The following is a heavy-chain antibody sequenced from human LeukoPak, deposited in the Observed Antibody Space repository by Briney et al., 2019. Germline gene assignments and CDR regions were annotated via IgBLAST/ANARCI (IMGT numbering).Heavy chain of an antibody. CDR2: IYYSGST. D-gene: IGHD3-22*01. CDR1: GGSISSSSYY. J-gene: IGHJ4*02. V-gene: IGHV4-39*07. Sequence: SETLSLTCTVSGGSISSSSYYRGWIRQPPGKGLEWIGSIYYSGSTYYNPSLKSRVTISVGTSNNQFSLKLSSVTAADTAVYYCARVFDYDSSGVKRYFDYWGQGTLVTVSS. CDR3: ARVFDYDSSGVKRYFDY.